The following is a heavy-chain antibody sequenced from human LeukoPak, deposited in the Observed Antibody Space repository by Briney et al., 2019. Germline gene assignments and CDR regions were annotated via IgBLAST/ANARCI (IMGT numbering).Heavy chain of an antibody. CDR1: GGSISSSSYY. CDR3: ARGTQYYYGSYWFDP. Sequence: SETLSLTCTVSGGSISSSSYYWGWIRQPPGKGLEWIGSIYYSGSTYYNPSLKSRVTISVDTSKNQFSLKLSSVTAADTAVYYCARGTQYYYGSYWFDPWGQGTLVTVSS. V-gene: IGHV4-39*07. J-gene: IGHJ5*02. CDR2: IYYSGST. D-gene: IGHD3-10*01.